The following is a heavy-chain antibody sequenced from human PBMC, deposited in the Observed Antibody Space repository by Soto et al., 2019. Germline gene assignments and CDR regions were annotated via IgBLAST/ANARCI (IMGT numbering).Heavy chain of an antibody. D-gene: IGHD3-10*01. Sequence: EVQLVESGGGLVQPGGSLRLSCAASGFTFSSYSMNWVRQAPGKGLEWVSYISSSSSTIYYADSVKGRFTIGRDNAKNSLYLQMNSLRAEDTAVYYCAMCADPITMVRGNWFDPWGQGTMVTVSS. V-gene: IGHV3-48*01. J-gene: IGHJ5*02. CDR3: AMCADPITMVRGNWFDP. CDR2: ISSSSSTI. CDR1: GFTFSSYS.